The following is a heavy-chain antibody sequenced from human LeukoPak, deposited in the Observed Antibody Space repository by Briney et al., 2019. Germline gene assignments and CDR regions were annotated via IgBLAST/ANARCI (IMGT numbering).Heavy chain of an antibody. Sequence: SETLSLTCTVSGGSISSYYWSWIRQPAGKGLEWIGRIYTSGSTNYNPSLKSRVTMSVDTSKNQFSLKLSSVTAADTAVYYCAREDSSGYYEDAFDIWGQGTMVTVSS. V-gene: IGHV4-4*07. CDR1: GGSISSYY. CDR2: IYTSGST. J-gene: IGHJ3*02. D-gene: IGHD3-22*01. CDR3: AREDSSGYYEDAFDI.